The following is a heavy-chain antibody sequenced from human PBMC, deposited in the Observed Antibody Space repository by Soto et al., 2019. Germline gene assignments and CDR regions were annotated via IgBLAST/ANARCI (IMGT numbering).Heavy chain of an antibody. CDR1: GYTLTELS. CDR2: FDPEDGET. J-gene: IGHJ3*02. Sequence: ASVKVSCKVSGYTLTELSMHWVRQAPGKGLEWMGGFDPEDGETIYAQKFQGRVTMTEDTSTDTAYMELSSLRSEDTAVYYCATDMSWTLRTHHDAFDIWGQGTMVTVSS. D-gene: IGHD3-10*01. V-gene: IGHV1-24*01. CDR3: ATDMSWTLRTHHDAFDI.